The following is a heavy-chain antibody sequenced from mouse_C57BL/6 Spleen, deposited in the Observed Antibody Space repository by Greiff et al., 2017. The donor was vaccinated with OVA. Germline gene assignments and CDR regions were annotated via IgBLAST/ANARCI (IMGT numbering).Heavy chain of an antibody. Sequence: VQLMESGPGLVAPSQSLSITCPVSGFSLTSYAISWVRQPPGKGLAWLGVLWTGGGTNYNSSLKSRLSISKDNSKSQVFLKMNSLQTDDTARYYCARNEGSSGYVYFAYWGQGTLVTVSA. D-gene: IGHD3-2*02. CDR3: ARNEGSSGYVYFAY. CDR2: LWTGGGT. V-gene: IGHV2-9-1*01. J-gene: IGHJ3*01. CDR1: GFSLTSYA.